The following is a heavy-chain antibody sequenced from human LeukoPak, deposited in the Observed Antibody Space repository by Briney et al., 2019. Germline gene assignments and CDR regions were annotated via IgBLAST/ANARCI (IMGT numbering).Heavy chain of an antibody. CDR1: GFTFSNHW. CDR2: MKQDGSEK. Sequence: GGSLTLSCAASGFTFSNHWMSWVRQAPGKGLEWVANMKQDGSEKYYVDSVKGRFTIPRDNAKNALYLQMDSLRVEDTAVYYCARTVRGIVMPQNACDIWGQGTKVTVSS. D-gene: IGHD3-22*01. V-gene: IGHV3-7*01. J-gene: IGHJ3*02. CDR3: ARTVRGIVMPQNACDI.